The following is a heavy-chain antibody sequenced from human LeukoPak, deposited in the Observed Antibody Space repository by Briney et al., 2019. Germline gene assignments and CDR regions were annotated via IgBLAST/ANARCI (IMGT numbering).Heavy chain of an antibody. J-gene: IGHJ6*03. D-gene: IGHD2-2*01. CDR2: IKQDGSEK. CDR3: ARDGRYCSRDSCYANYCYYYIDV. CDR1: GFTFSSYW. Sequence: GRSLRLSCAASGFTFSSYWMSWVRQAPGKGLEWVASIKQDGSEKYYVDSVKGRFTISRDNAKNSLYLHMNSLRAEDTAVYYRARDGRYCSRDSCYANYCYYYIDVWGKGTLVTVSS. V-gene: IGHV3-7*01.